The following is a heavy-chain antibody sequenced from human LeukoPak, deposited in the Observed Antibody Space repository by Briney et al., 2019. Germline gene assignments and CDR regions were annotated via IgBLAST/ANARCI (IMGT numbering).Heavy chain of an antibody. Sequence: ASVKVSCKVSGYTLTELSMHWVRQAPGKGLEWMGGFDPEDGETIYAQKFQGRVTMTEDTSTDTAYMELSSLRSEDTAVYYCATAGYSSGWSRYYYYYMDVWGKGTTVTVSS. J-gene: IGHJ6*03. D-gene: IGHD6-19*01. CDR2: FDPEDGET. CDR1: GYTLTELS. CDR3: ATAGYSSGWSRYYYYYMDV. V-gene: IGHV1-24*01.